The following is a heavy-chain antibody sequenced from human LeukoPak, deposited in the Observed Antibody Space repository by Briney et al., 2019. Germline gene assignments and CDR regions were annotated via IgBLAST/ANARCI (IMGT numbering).Heavy chain of an antibody. CDR1: GYTFTSYY. D-gene: IGHD1-26*01. V-gene: IGHV1-46*01. Sequence: ASVKVSCKASGYTFTSYYMHWVRQAPGQGLEWMGIINPSGGSTSYAQKFQGRFTMTRDTPTSTVYMELSSLRSEDTAVYYCARGQSVSYRKYYFDYWGQGTLVTVSS. CDR2: INPSGGST. J-gene: IGHJ4*02. CDR3: ARGQSVSYRKYYFDY.